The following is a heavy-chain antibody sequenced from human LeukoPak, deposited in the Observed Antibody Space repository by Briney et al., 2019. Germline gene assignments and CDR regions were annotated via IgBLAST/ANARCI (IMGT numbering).Heavy chain of an antibody. D-gene: IGHD2-8*01. CDR3: ARALVSIYAFDI. J-gene: IGHJ3*02. CDR1: GYTFTGYY. CDR2: INPNSGGT. Sequence: ASVKVSCKASGYTFTGYYMHWVRQAPGQGLEWMGWINPNSGGTNYAQKFQGRVTMTRDTSISTAYMELSRLRSDDTAVCYCARALVSIYAFDIWGQGTMVTVSS. V-gene: IGHV1-2*02.